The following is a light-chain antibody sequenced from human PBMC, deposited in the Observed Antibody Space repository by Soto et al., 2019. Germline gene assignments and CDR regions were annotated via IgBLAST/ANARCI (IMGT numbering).Light chain of an antibody. CDR2: GAS. V-gene: IGKV3-15*01. J-gene: IGKJ1*01. CDR1: QSVGSN. Sequence: EIVMTQSPATLSVSPGDRAALSCRASQSVGSNLAWYQQKPGQAPRLLIYGASTRSTGIPARFSGSGSGTEFTLTSSSLQSADFAIYFCQQYNNWPPDRTFGQGTKVEIK. CDR3: QQYNNWPPDRT.